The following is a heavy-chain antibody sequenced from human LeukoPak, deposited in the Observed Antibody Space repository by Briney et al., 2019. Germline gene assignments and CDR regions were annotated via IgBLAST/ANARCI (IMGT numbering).Heavy chain of an antibody. CDR1: GGTFSSYA. J-gene: IGHJ4*02. CDR3: ASSLDTAMVLN. CDR2: IIPILGIA. V-gene: IGHV1-69*04. Sequence: ASVKVSCKASGGTFSSYAISWVRQAPGQGLEWMGRIIPILGIANYAQKFQGRVTITADKSTSTAYMELSSLRPEDTAVYYCASSLDTAMVLNWGQGTLVTVSS. D-gene: IGHD5-18*01.